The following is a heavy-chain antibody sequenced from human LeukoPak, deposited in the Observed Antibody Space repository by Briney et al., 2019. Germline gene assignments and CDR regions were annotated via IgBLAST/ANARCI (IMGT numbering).Heavy chain of an antibody. Sequence: PGGSLRLSCAASGFTFSSYWMNWVRQAPGKGLEWVSAISGSGGSTYYADSVKGRFTISRDNAKNSLYLQMNSLRAEDTALYYCARARPYYYYYMDVWGKGTTVTVSS. V-gene: IGHV3-23*01. CDR2: ISGSGGST. J-gene: IGHJ6*03. CDR3: ARARPYYYYYMDV. CDR1: GFTFSSYW.